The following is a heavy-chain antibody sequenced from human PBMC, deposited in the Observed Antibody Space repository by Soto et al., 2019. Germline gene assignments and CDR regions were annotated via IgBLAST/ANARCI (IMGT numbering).Heavy chain of an antibody. J-gene: IGHJ5*02. CDR3: AREEGGGYDHRWFDP. D-gene: IGHD5-12*01. CDR2: IYDSGST. CDR1: GGSISSSGYY. V-gene: IGHV4-31*03. Sequence: QVQLQESGPGLVKPSQTLSLTCTVSGGSISSSGYYWSWIRQHPGKGLEWIGYIYDSGSTYYNPSLKSRVTISVDTSKNQFSLNLSSVTAAETAVYYCAREEGGGYDHRWFDPWGQGTLVTVSS.